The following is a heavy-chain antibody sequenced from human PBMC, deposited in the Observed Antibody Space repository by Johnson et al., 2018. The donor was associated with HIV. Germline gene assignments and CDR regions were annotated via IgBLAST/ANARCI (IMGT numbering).Heavy chain of an antibody. CDR3: ARDEEGYCSGGSCYSGAFDI. CDR2: IYSGGST. V-gene: IGHV3-66*01. D-gene: IGHD2-15*01. CDR1: GFTVSSNY. Sequence: VQLVESGGGLVQPGGSLRLSCAASGFTVSSNYMSWVRQAPGKGLEWVSVIYSGGSTYYADSVKGRFTIARDNSKNTLYLQMNSLRAEDTAVYYCARDEEGYCSGGSCYSGAFDIWGQGTMVTVSS. J-gene: IGHJ3*02.